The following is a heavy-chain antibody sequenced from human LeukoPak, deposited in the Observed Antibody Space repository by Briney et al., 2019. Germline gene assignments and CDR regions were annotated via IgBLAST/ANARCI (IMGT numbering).Heavy chain of an antibody. Sequence: GGSLRLSCAASEFTFSSYAMSWVRQAPGKGLEWVSTISGSGGSTYYAESVKGRFTISRDNNKNTLYLQMNSLRAEDTAVYYCAKVRTSGSYLDRGPFDYWGQGTLVTVSS. V-gene: IGHV3-23*01. D-gene: IGHD1-26*01. J-gene: IGHJ4*02. CDR3: AKVRTSGSYLDRGPFDY. CDR1: EFTFSSYA. CDR2: ISGSGGST.